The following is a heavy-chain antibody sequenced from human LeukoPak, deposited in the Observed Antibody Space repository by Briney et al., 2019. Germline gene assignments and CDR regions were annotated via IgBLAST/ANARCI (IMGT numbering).Heavy chain of an antibody. CDR2: INPNSGGT. V-gene: IGHV1-2*06. J-gene: IGHJ4*02. CDR1: GYTFTGYY. CDR3: ARDPAIFGVVSWYYFDY. Sequence: XCKASGYTFTGYYMQWVRQAPGQGVEWMGRINPNSGGTNYAQKFQGRVNMTRDTSIRTAYMEMSRVRSDDTAVYYCARDPAIFGVVSWYYFDYWGQGTLVTVSS. D-gene: IGHD3-3*01.